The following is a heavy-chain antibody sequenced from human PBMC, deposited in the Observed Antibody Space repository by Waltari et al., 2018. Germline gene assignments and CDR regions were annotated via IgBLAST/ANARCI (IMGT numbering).Heavy chain of an antibody. J-gene: IGHJ4*02. CDR1: GFSLSTSGMC. CDR3: ARTPIYDYSNYLFDD. CDR2: IDWDDDK. V-gene: IGHV2-70*01. D-gene: IGHD4-4*01. Sequence: QVTLRESGPALVKPTQTLTLTCTFSGFSLSTSGMCVSWIRQPPGKALEWLALIDWDDDKYYSTSLKTRPTISKDTSKNQVVLTMTNMDPVDTATYYCARTPIYDYSNYLFDDWGQGTLVTGSS.